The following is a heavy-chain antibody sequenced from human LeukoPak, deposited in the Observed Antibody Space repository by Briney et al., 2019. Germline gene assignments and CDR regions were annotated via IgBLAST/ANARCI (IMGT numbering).Heavy chain of an antibody. CDR2: IDPDSGGT. V-gene: IGHV1-2*02. J-gene: IGHJ4*02. Sequence: VASVKVSCKTSGYTFTGYYLHWVRQAPGQRPEWMGRIDPDSGGTHYGQKFQGRVTETRDTSITTVYMELSGLTSDDTAVYYCARVPGPYTTSRFDFWGQGTLVTVSS. CDR1: GYTFTGYY. D-gene: IGHD2-2*02. CDR3: ARVPGPYTTSRFDF.